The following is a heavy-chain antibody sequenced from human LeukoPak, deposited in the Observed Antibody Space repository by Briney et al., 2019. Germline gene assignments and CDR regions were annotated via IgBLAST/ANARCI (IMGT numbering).Heavy chain of an antibody. CDR1: GGSISSYH. V-gene: IGHV4-59*01. CDR3: AGGGPRGFDP. CDR2: IYYSGST. Sequence: PSETLSLTCTVSGGSISSYHWSWIRQPPGKGLEWIGYIYYSGSTNYNPSLKSRVTISVDTSKNQFSLKLSSVTAADTAVYYCAGGGPRGFDPWGQGTLVTVSS. J-gene: IGHJ5*02. D-gene: IGHD3-16*01.